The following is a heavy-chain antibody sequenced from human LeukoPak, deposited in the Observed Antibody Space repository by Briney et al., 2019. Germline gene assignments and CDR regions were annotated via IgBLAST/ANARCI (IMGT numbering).Heavy chain of an antibody. CDR1: GFTFSDYN. CDR2: ISRSGSTK. CDR3: AEGPAAAGKDYYFDY. J-gene: IGHJ4*02. V-gene: IGHV3-11*04. Sequence: GGSLRLSCAASGFTFSDYNMRWIRQAPGKGLEWVSSISRSGSTKYYADSVKGRFTISRDNAKNSLYLQMNSLRAEDTAVYYCAEGPAAAGKDYYFDYWGQGTLVTVSS. D-gene: IGHD6-13*01.